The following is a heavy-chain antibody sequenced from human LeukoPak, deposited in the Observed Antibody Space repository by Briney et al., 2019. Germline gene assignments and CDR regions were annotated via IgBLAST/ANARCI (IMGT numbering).Heavy chain of an antibody. J-gene: IGHJ5*02. CDR1: GYTFTGYY. Sequence: ASVKVSCKASGYTFTGYYMHWVRQAPGQGLEWMGWINPNSGGTNYAQKSQGRVTMTRDTSISTAYMELSRLRSDDAAVYYCAREGPGNWFDPWGQGTLVTVSS. CDR2: INPNSGGT. V-gene: IGHV1-2*02. CDR3: AREGPGNWFDP.